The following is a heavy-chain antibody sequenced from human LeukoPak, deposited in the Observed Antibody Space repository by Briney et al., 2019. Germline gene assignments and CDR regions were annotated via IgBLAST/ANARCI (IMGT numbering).Heavy chain of an antibody. J-gene: IGHJ6*02. CDR1: GFTVSSNY. CDR3: AKYIVPGDYYYGMDV. V-gene: IGHV3-48*02. D-gene: IGHD2-15*01. Sequence: PGGSLRLSCAASGFTVSSNYMNWVRQAPGKGLEWISYISSSSRTIYYADSVKGRFAVSRDNAKKSLFLQMNSLRDEDTAVYYCAKYIVPGDYYYGMDVWGQGTTVTVSS. CDR2: ISSSSRTI.